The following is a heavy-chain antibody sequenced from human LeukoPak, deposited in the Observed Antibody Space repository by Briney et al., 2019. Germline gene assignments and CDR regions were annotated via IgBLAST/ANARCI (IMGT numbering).Heavy chain of an antibody. Sequence: GGSLRLSCAASGFTFSDYYMSWIRQAPGKGLEWVSAISSSGENTYYADSVKGRFTIARDNSKNTLYLQMNSLRAEDTAIYYCARRGYHDSSGYDYWGQGTPVTVSS. D-gene: IGHD3-22*01. CDR3: ARRGYHDSSGYDY. J-gene: IGHJ4*02. CDR2: ISSSGENT. V-gene: IGHV3-23*01. CDR1: GFTFSDYY.